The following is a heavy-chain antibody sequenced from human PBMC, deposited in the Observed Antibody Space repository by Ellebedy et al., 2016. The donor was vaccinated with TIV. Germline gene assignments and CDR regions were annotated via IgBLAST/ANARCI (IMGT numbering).Heavy chain of an antibody. CDR3: ARGVSYGLEY. Sequence: ASVKVSCKASGYTFTGYFVHWVRQAPGQGPEWMGIINPSGGSTSYAQKFQGRVTMTRDTSTSTVYMELSSLRSEDTAVYYCARGVSYGLEYWGQGTLVTVSS. CDR1: GYTFTGYF. CDR2: INPSGGST. D-gene: IGHD5-18*01. V-gene: IGHV1-46*01. J-gene: IGHJ4*02.